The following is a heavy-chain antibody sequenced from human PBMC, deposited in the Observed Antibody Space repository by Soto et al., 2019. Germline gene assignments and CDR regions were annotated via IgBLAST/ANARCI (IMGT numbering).Heavy chain of an antibody. CDR3: ARVSDYYDSSGPMDV. Sequence: QVQLVQSGAEVKKPGALVKVSCKASGYTFTSYYMHWVRQAPGQGLEWMGIINPSGGSTSYAQKFQGRVTMTRDTSTSTVYMELSSLRSEDTAVYYCARVSDYYDSSGPMDVWGQGTTVTVSS. V-gene: IGHV1-46*03. CDR2: INPSGGST. J-gene: IGHJ6*02. CDR1: GYTFTSYY. D-gene: IGHD3-22*01.